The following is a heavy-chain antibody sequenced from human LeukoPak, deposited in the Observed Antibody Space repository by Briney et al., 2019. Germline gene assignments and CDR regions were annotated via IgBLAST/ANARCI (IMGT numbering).Heavy chain of an antibody. CDR1: GFTFSSYE. CDR2: ISSSGSTI. Sequence: GGSLRLSCAASGFTFSSYEMTWVRQAPGMGLEWVSYISSSGSTIYYADSVKGRFTISRDNAKNSLYLQMNSLRAEDTAVYYCARRARYSSGWAVPYYMDVWGKGTTVTVSS. V-gene: IGHV3-48*03. J-gene: IGHJ6*03. CDR3: ARRARYSSGWAVPYYMDV. D-gene: IGHD6-19*01.